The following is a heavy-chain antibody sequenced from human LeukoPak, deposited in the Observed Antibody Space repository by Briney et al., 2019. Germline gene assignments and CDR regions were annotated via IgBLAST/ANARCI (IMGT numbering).Heavy chain of an antibody. J-gene: IGHJ4*02. Sequence: GASVKVSCKASGYTFTTYGISWVRQAPRHGREWRGCVSAFKGNTHYAQKLQGRVTMTTDTSTRAAYTELWGLRSVFTGVYYCARGGSSWYVGRFDYWGKGTLVTVSS. CDR1: GYTFTTYG. CDR3: ARGGSSWYVGRFDY. CDR2: VSAFKGNT. D-gene: IGHD6-13*01. V-gene: IGHV1-18*01.